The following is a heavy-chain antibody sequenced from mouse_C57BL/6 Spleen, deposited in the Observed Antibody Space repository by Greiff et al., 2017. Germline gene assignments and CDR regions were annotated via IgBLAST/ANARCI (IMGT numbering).Heavy chain of an antibody. CDR3: AREKPTGHYGYFDV. CDR1: GFTFSSYG. V-gene: IGHV5-6*01. J-gene: IGHJ1*03. Sequence: DVQLQESGGDLVKPGGSLKLSCAASGFTFSSYGMSWVRQTPDKRLEWVATISSGGSYTYYPDSVKGRFTISRDNAKNTLYLQMSSLKSEDTAMYYCAREKPTGHYGYFDVGGTGTTVTVSS. D-gene: IGHD4-1*02. CDR2: ISSGGSYT.